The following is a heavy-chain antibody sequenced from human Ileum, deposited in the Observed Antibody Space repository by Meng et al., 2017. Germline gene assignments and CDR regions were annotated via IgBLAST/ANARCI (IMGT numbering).Heavy chain of an antibody. CDR1: GGSFSGYY. D-gene: IGHD3-16*01. Sequence: QVQLPQWGAGLLKPSETLSLTCAVYGGSFSGYYWSWIRQPPGKGLEWIGEINHSGSTNYNPSLKSRVTISVDASKNQFSLKLSSVTAADTAVYYCARGGGRYGPDFDYWGQGTLVTASS. CDR3: ARGGGRYGPDFDY. CDR2: INHSGST. J-gene: IGHJ4*02. V-gene: IGHV4-34*01.